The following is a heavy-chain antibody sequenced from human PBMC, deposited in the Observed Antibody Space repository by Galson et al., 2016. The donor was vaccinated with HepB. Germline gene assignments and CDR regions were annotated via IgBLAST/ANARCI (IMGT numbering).Heavy chain of an antibody. CDR2: ISFDGSDK. D-gene: IGHD5-24*01. CDR1: GFTFSSYA. Sequence: SLRLSCAASGFTFSSYAVHWVRQAPGKGLEWVAVISFDGSDKKYADSGKGRFTISRDNSKNTLYLQMNSLRPEDTALYYCARAPGGGFAWGPLDYWGQGTLVTVSS. CDR3: ARAPGGGFAWGPLDY. V-gene: IGHV3-30*04. J-gene: IGHJ4*02.